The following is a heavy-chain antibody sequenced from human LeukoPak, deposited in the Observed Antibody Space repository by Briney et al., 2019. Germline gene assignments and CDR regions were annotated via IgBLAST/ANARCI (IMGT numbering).Heavy chain of an antibody. Sequence: PSETLSLTCTVSGGSISSSSYYWGWIRQPPGKGLEWIGSIYYSGSTYYNPSLKSRVTISVDTSKNQFSLKLSSVTAADTAVYYCATLSRRGDYYYYYIDVWGKGTTVTVSS. CDR2: IYYSGST. V-gene: IGHV4-39*01. CDR1: GGSISSSSYY. CDR3: ATLSRRGDYYYYYIDV. J-gene: IGHJ6*03.